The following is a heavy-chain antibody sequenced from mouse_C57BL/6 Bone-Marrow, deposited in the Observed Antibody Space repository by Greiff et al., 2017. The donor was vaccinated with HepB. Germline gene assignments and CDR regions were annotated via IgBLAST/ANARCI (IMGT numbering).Heavy chain of an antibody. V-gene: IGHV1-59*01. J-gene: IGHJ3*01. CDR1: GYTFTSYW. D-gene: IGHD2-4*01. CDR2: IDPSDSYT. CDR3: ARDDYGAWFAY. Sequence: QVQLQQPGAELVRPGTSVKLSCKASGYTFTSYWMHWVKQRPGQGLEWIGVIDPSDSYTNYNQKFKGKATLTVDTSSSTAYMQLSSLTSEDSAVYYCARDDYGAWFAYWGQGTRVTVSA.